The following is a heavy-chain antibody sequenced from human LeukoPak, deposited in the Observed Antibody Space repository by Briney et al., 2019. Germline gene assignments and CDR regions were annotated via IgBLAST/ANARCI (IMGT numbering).Heavy chain of an antibody. V-gene: IGHV4-59*12. CDR2: IYYSGST. CDR1: GGSISSYY. Sequence: PSETLSLTCTVSGGSISSYYWSWIRQPPGKGLEWIGYIYYSGSTYYSPSLKSRVTISVDTSKNQFSLKLSSVTAADTAVYYCARGGGSMIVDWGQGTMVTVSS. CDR3: ARGGGSMIVD. J-gene: IGHJ3*01. D-gene: IGHD3-22*01.